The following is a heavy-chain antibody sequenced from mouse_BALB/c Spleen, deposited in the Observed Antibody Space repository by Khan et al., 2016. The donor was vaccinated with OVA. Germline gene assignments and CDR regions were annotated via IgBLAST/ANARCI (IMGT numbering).Heavy chain of an antibody. J-gene: IGHJ3*01. CDR3: TRCSDWFAY. V-gene: IGHV1S22*01. Sequence: LQQPGSELVRPGASVKLSCKASGYTFTSYWMHWVKQRPGQGLEWIGDIYPGSGSTNYDEKFKSKATLTVDTSSSTAYMQLSSLTSEDSAVYYGTRCSDWFAYWGQGTLVTVSS. CDR1: GYTFTSYW. CDR2: IYPGSGST. D-gene: IGHD6-1*01.